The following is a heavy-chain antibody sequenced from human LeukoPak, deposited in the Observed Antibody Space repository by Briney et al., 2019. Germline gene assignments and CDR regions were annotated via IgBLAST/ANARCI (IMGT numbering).Heavy chain of an antibody. CDR2: IYYSGST. D-gene: IGHD6-19*01. V-gene: IGHV4-39*01. CDR3: ASLAVAGLSEGY. Sequence: PSETLSLTCTVSGGSIRSSYYYWGWIRQPPGKGLEWIASIYYSGSTYYNPSLKSRVTISVDTSRNQFSLKLSSVTTADTAVYYCASLAVAGLSEGYWGQGTLVIVSS. J-gene: IGHJ4*02. CDR1: GGSIRSSYYY.